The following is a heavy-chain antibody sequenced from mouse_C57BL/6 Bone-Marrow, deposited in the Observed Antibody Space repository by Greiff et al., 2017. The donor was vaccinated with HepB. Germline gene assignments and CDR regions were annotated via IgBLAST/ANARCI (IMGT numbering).Heavy chain of an antibody. J-gene: IGHJ1*03. CDR1: GFTFSDYY. D-gene: IGHD1-1*01. Sequence: DVKLVESEGGLVQPGSSMKLSCTASGFTFSDYYMAWVRQVPEKGLEWVANINYDGSSTYYLDSLKSRFIISRDNAKNILYLQMSSLKSEDTATYYCARDPPPPVVATYWYFDVWGTGTTVTVSS. V-gene: IGHV5-16*01. CDR3: ARDPPPPVVATYWYFDV. CDR2: INYDGSST.